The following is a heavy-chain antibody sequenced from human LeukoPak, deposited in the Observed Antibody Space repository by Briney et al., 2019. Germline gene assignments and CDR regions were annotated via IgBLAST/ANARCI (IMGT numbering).Heavy chain of an antibody. CDR1: GYTFSSYD. Sequence: GASVKVSCKASGYTFSSYDINWVRQAPGQGLEWMGIINPSGGSTSYAQKFQGRVTMTRDTSTSTVYMELSSLRSEDTAVYYCSWGGSGKNWFDPWGQGTLVTVSS. CDR2: INPSGGST. CDR3: SWGGSGKNWFDP. J-gene: IGHJ5*02. D-gene: IGHD3-10*01. V-gene: IGHV1-46*01.